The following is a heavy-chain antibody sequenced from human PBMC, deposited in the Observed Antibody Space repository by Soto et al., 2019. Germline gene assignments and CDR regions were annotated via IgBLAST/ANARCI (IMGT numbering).Heavy chain of an antibody. Sequence: ASVKVSCKASGYTFTSYGINWVRQAPGQGLEWMGRINPCGGSTSYAQKFQGRVTMTRDTSTSTVYMELSSLRSEDTAVYYCARAIEEDIVVVVAARQGDYYYGMDVWGQGTTVTVSS. CDR3: ARAIEEDIVVVVAARQGDYYYGMDV. CDR1: GYTFTSYG. J-gene: IGHJ6*02. CDR2: INPCGGST. V-gene: IGHV1-46*01. D-gene: IGHD2-15*01.